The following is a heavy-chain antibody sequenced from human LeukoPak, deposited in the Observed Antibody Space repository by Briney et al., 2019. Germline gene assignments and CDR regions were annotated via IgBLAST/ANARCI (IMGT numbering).Heavy chain of an antibody. Sequence: SGESLKISCTTSGYSFTRYWIAWVRQTPGKGLEWMGIVYPDDSDTRYSPAFQGQVTISADKSISTAYLQWSSLKASDTAMYYCARQRDGYNSYNWFDPWGQGTLVTVSS. CDR1: GYSFTRYW. J-gene: IGHJ5*02. CDR3: ARQRDGYNSYNWFDP. V-gene: IGHV5-51*01. D-gene: IGHD5-24*01. CDR2: VYPDDSDT.